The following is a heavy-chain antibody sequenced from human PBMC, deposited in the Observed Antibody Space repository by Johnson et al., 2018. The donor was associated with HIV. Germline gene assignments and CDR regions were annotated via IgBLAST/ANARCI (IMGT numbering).Heavy chain of an antibody. CDR1: GFTFDDYT. CDR3: GRELLDAFDI. CDR2: ISWDGGST. J-gene: IGHJ3*02. V-gene: IGHV3-43*01. D-gene: IGHD2-15*01. Sequence: VQLLESGGGVVQLGGSLRLSCAASGFTFDDYTMHWVRQAPGKGLEWVSLISWDGGSTYYADSVKGRFTISRDNSKNSLYLQMNSLRAEDTAVYYCGRELLDAFDIWGQGTMVTVSS.